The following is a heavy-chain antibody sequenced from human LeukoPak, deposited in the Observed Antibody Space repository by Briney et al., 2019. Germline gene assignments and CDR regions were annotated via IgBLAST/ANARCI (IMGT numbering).Heavy chain of an antibody. Sequence: QTGGSLRLSCAASGFTFSSYGMHWVRQAPGKGLEWVAFIRYDGSNKYYADSVKGRFTISRDNSKNTLYLQMNSLRAEDTAVYCCAKDIGGGIRGSFDYWGQGTLVTVSS. J-gene: IGHJ4*02. CDR1: GFTFSSYG. D-gene: IGHD3-16*02. CDR2: IRYDGSNK. V-gene: IGHV3-30*02. CDR3: AKDIGGGIRGSFDY.